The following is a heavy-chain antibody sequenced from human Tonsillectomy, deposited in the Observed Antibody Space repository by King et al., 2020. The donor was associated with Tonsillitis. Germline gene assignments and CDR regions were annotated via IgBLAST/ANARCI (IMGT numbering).Heavy chain of an antibody. CDR3: ARGYGGNPPAFEY. CDR1: GYTFTGYN. CDR2: INPNSGGT. D-gene: IGHD4-23*01. Sequence: VQLVESGAEVKKPGASVKVSCEASGYTFTGYNVHWVRQAPGRGLEWMGYINPNSGGTDYPQTFQGRVIMTTDTSISTAYMAMNSLTSDDTAVYYCARGYGGNPPAFEYWGQGTLVTVSS. J-gene: IGHJ4*02. V-gene: IGHV1-2*02.